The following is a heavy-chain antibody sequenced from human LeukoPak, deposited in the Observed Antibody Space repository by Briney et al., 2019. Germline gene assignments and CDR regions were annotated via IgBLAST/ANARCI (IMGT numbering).Heavy chain of an antibody. Sequence: GASVKVSCKASGYTFTSYYMHWVRQAPGQGLEWMGVINPSGGTTTYAQTFQGRVTMTGDTSTSTVYMELSSLRSEDTAVYYCARDGYLRSSACPDYWGQGTLVTVSS. V-gene: IGHV1-46*01. CDR1: GYTFTSYY. CDR2: INPSGGTT. D-gene: IGHD6-19*01. CDR3: ARDGYLRSSACPDY. J-gene: IGHJ4*02.